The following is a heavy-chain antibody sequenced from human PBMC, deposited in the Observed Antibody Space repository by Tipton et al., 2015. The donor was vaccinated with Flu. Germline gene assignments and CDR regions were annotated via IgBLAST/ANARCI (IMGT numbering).Heavy chain of an antibody. V-gene: IGHV4-59*13. CDR2: IYYSGGT. J-gene: IGHJ6*02. CDR3: ARARAPYYYYAIDV. D-gene: IGHD3-10*01. CDR1: DDSITYY. Sequence: TLSLTCTVSDDSITYYWSWIRQPPGKGLEWIGYIYYSGGTNYNPSLQSRLTISVDSSKNQLSLKLTSVTAADTAVYYCARARAPYYYYAIDVWGQRTTVTVS.